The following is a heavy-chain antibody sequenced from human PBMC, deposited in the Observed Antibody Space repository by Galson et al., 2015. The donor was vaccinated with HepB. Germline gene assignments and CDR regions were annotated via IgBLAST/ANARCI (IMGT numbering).Heavy chain of an antibody. V-gene: IGHV3-15*01. CDR1: GFTFSNAW. D-gene: IGHD1-26*01. Sequence: LRLSCAASGFTFSNAWMSWVRQAPGKGLEWVGRIKSKTDGGTTDYAAPVKGRFTISRDDSKNTLYLQMNSLKTEDTAVYYCTTELDGGGALFDYWGQGTLVTVSS. J-gene: IGHJ4*02. CDR2: IKSKTDGGTT. CDR3: TTELDGGGALFDY.